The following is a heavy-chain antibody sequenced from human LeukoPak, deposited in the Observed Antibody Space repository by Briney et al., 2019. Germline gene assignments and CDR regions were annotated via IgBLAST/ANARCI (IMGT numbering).Heavy chain of an antibody. CDR1: GFTFSSYW. Sequence: PGGSLRHSCAASGFTFSSYWMHWVRQAPGKGLVWVSRINSDGSSTSYADSVKGRFTISRDNAKNTLYLQMNSLRAEDTAVYYCARFGDYYDFWSGYYYYFDYWGQGTLVTVSS. V-gene: IGHV3-74*01. D-gene: IGHD3-3*01. CDR2: INSDGSST. J-gene: IGHJ4*02. CDR3: ARFGDYYDFWSGYYYYFDY.